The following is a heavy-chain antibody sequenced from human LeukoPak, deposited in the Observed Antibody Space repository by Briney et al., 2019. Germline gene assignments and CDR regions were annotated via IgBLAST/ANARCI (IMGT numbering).Heavy chain of an antibody. J-gene: IGHJ5*02. V-gene: IGHV4-38-2*02. Sequence: SETLSLSCTVSGYSISSGYDWGWIRQPPGKGLEWIGSIYHSGSTYDNPSLKSRVTISVDTSKKQFALKLSSVTAAHPAVYYCARDLSSSGGGGWFDPSGQGTLVTVSS. D-gene: IGHD6-6*01. CDR3: ARDLSSSGGGGWFDP. CDR2: IYHSGST. CDR1: GYSISSGYD.